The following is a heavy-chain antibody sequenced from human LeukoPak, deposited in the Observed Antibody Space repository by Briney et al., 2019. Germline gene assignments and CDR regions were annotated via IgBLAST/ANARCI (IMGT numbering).Heavy chain of an antibody. CDR1: GFTFSTYT. V-gene: IGHV3-21*01. CDR2: ISSSSSYI. D-gene: IGHD5-18*01. CDR3: ARVGYSYGCDY. Sequence: PGGSLRLSCGASGFTFSTYTMNWVRQAPGKGLEWVSSISSSSSYIFYADSVKGRFTISRDNAKNSLYLQINSLRAEDTALYYCARVGYSYGCDYWGQGTLVTASS. J-gene: IGHJ4*02.